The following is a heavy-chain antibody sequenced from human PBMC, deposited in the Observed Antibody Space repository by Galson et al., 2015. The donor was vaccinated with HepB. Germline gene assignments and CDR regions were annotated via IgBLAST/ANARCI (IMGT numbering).Heavy chain of an antibody. J-gene: IGHJ4*02. V-gene: IGHV1-3*01. Sequence: SVKVSCKASGYTFTSYAMHWVRQAPGQRLEWMGWINAGNGNTKYSQKFQGRVTITRDTSASTAYMELSSLRSEDTAVYYCARAPFRPYSSSWYYFDYWGQGTLVTVSS. CDR1: GYTFTSYA. D-gene: IGHD6-13*01. CDR3: ARAPFRPYSSSWYYFDY. CDR2: INAGNGNT.